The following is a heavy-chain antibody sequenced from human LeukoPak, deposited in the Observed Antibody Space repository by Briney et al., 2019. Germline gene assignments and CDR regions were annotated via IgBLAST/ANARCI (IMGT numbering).Heavy chain of an antibody. Sequence: ASVKVSCKASGGTFSSYAISWVRQAPGQGLEWMGWMNPNSGNTGYAQKFQGRVTITRNTSISTAYMELSSLRSEDTAVYYCARGRSSRWFDPWGQGTLVTVSS. CDR2: MNPNSGNT. CDR3: ARGRSSRWFDP. D-gene: IGHD1-26*01. V-gene: IGHV1-8*03. CDR1: GGTFSSYA. J-gene: IGHJ5*02.